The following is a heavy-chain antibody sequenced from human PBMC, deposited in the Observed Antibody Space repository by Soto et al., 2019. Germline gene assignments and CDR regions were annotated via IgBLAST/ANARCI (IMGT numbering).Heavy chain of an antibody. CDR3: ARDLIAVAGSDYYYYGMDV. J-gene: IGHJ6*02. Sequence: ASVKVSCKASGYTFTGYYMHCVRQAPGQVLEWMGWINPNSGGTNYAQKFQGRVTMTRATSISTAYMELSRLRSDDTAVYYCARDLIAVAGSDYYYYGMDVWGQGTTVTVSS. CDR1: GYTFTGYY. CDR2: INPNSGGT. V-gene: IGHV1-2*02. D-gene: IGHD6-19*01.